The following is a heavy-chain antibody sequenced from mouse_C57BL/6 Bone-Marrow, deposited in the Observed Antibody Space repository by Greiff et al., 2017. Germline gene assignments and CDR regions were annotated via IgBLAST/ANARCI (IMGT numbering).Heavy chain of an antibody. V-gene: IGHV1-15*01. CDR1: GYTFTDYE. CDR3: TRQGIYDGYYDAMDY. CDR2: IDPETGGT. Sequence: VQLQQSGAELVRPGASVTLSCKASGYTFTDYEMHWVKQTPVHGLEWIGAIDPETGGTAYNQKFKGKAILTAAKSSSTAYMELRSLTSEDSAGYYCTRQGIYDGYYDAMDYWGQGTSVTVSS. J-gene: IGHJ4*01. D-gene: IGHD2-3*01.